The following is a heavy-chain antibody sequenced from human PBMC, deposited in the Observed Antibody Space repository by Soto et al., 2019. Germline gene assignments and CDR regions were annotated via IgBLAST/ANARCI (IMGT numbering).Heavy chain of an antibody. J-gene: IGHJ4*02. D-gene: IGHD6-13*01. V-gene: IGHV1-3*01. CDR3: ARDRNHIAAAGTLSLFDY. CDR2: INAGNGNT. CDR1: GYTFTSYA. Sequence: GASVKVSCKASGYTFTSYAMHWVRQAPGQRLEWMGWINAGNGNTKYSQKFQGRVTITRDTSASTAYMELSSLRSEDTAVYYCARDRNHIAAAGTLSLFDYWGQGTLVTVSS.